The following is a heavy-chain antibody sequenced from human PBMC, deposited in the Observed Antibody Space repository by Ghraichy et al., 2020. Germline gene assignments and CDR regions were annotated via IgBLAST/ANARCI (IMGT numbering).Heavy chain of an antibody. CDR3: ASRGPDIVVVPAAEYYYYGMDV. CDR2: ISSSSSYI. J-gene: IGHJ6*02. CDR1: GFTFSSYS. V-gene: IGHV3-21*01. D-gene: IGHD2-2*01. Sequence: GGSLRLSCAASGFTFSSYSMNWVRQAPGKGLEWVSSISSSSSYIYYADSVKGRFTISRDNAKNSLYLQMNSLRAEDTAVYYCASRGPDIVVVPAAEYYYYGMDVWGQGTTVTVSS.